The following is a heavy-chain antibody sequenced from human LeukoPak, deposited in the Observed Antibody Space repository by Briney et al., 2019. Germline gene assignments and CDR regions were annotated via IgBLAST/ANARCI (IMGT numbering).Heavy chain of an antibody. D-gene: IGHD3-22*01. Sequence: SETLSLTCTVSGYSISSGYYWGWIRQPPGKGLEWIGTIYHSGRTYYNPSLKSRVTISVDTSKNQFSLKLSSVTAADTAVYYCARSPKDYYDSSGYLISWFDPWGQGTLVTVSS. CDR3: ARSPKDYYDSSGYLISWFDP. J-gene: IGHJ5*02. CDR1: GYSISSGYY. V-gene: IGHV4-38-2*02. CDR2: IYHSGRT.